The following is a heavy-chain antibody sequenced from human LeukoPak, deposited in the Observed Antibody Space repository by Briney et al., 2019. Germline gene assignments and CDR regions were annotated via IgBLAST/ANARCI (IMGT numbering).Heavy chain of an antibody. D-gene: IGHD3-22*01. CDR1: GFTFSSYW. CDR3: ARVSYDSSYGMDV. Sequence: GGSLRLSCAASGFTFSSYWMSWVRQAPRKGLEWVANIKQDGSEKYYVDSVKGRFTISRDNAKNSLYLQMNSLRAEDTAVYYCARVSYDSSYGMDVWGQGTTVTVSS. J-gene: IGHJ6*02. CDR2: IKQDGSEK. V-gene: IGHV3-7*01.